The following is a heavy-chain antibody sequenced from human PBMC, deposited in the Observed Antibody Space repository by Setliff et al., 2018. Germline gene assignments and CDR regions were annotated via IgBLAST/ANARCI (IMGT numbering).Heavy chain of an antibody. V-gene: IGHV4-59*08. CDR2: IYYSGST. Sequence: SETLSLTCTVSGDSINNNYWSWIRQPPGKGLEWIGHIYYSGSTNYNPSLKSRVTISIDTSKNQFSLKVNSVTAADTAIYYCARGLNSVSWTFAYWGQGSLVTVSS. J-gene: IGHJ4*02. CDR3: ARGLNSVSWTFAY. D-gene: IGHD2-15*01. CDR1: GDSINNNY.